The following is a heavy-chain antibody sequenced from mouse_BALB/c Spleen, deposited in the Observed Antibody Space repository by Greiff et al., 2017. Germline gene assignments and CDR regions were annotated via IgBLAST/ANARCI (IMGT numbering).Heavy chain of an antibody. V-gene: IGHV5-6*01. CDR3: ARHSRYDVDWFAY. CDR1: GFTFSSYG. Sequence: EVKVVESGGDLVKPGGSLKLSCAASGFTFSSYGMSWVRQTPDKRLEWVATISSGGSYTYYPDSVKGRFTISRDNAKNTLYLQMSSLKSEDTAMYYCARHSRYDVDWFAYWGQGTLVTVSA. CDR2: ISSGGSYT. J-gene: IGHJ3*01. D-gene: IGHD2-14*01.